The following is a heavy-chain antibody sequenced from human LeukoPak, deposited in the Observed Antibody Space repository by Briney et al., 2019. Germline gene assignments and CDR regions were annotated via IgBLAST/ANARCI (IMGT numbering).Heavy chain of an antibody. V-gene: IGHV4-59*01. CDR3: ARALDIRLIFDY. CDR1: GGSISSYY. J-gene: IGHJ4*02. CDR2: TYYSGST. D-gene: IGHD5-12*01. Sequence: PSETLSLTCTVSGGSISSYYWSWIRQPPGKGLEWIGYTYYSGSTNYNPSLKSRLTISVDTSKNQFSLKLSSVTAADTAVYYCARALDIRLIFDYWGQGTLVTVSS.